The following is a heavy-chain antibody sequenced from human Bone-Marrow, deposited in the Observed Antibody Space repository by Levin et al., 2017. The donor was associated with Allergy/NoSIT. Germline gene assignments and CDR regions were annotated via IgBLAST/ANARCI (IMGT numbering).Heavy chain of an antibody. CDR1: GYTFTGYY. CDR2: INPNSGGT. J-gene: IGHJ4*02. D-gene: IGHD3-22*01. Sequence: GESLKISCKASGYTFTGYYMHWVRQAPGQGLEWMGWINPNSGGTNYAQKFKGRVTVTWDTSISTAYMELIRLRSDDTAVYYCARTLPYDSSGYYNHYLDYWGQGTLVTVSS. CDR3: ARTLPYDSSGYYNHYLDY. V-gene: IGHV1-2*02.